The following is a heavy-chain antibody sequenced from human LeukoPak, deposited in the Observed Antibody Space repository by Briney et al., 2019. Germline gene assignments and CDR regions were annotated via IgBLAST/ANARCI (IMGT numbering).Heavy chain of an antibody. CDR3: ARGATYYDFWSGHAFDI. V-gene: IGHV1-18*01. J-gene: IGHJ3*02. Sequence: ASVKVSCKASGDTFTSYGISWVRQAPGQGLEWMGWISAYNGNTNYAQKLQGRVTMTTDTSTSTAYMELRSLRSEDTAVYYCARGATYYDFWSGHAFDIWGQGTMVTVSS. CDR2: ISAYNGNT. D-gene: IGHD3-3*01. CDR1: GDTFTSYG.